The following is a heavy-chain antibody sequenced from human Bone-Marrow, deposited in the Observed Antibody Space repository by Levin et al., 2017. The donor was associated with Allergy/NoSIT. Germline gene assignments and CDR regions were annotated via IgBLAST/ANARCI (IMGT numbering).Heavy chain of an antibody. D-gene: IGHD6-19*01. V-gene: IGHV3-23*01. CDR3: AKAPFSGWYPSDYFDY. CDR2: ITGSGGDT. J-gene: IGHJ4*02. Sequence: AGGSLRLSCPASGFTFSSYAMSWVRQAPGKGLEWVSGITGSGGDTYYADSVKGRFTMSRDNSKSTLYLQMNSLRDEDTAVDYCAKAPFSGWYPSDYFDYWGQGTLVTVSS. CDR1: GFTFSSYA.